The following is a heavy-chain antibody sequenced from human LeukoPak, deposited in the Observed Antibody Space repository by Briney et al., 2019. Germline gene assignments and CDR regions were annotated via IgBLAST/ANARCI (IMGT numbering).Heavy chain of an antibody. Sequence: SETLSLTCTVSGGSISSGGYYWSWIRQHPGKGLEWIGYIYYSGSTYYNPSLKSRVTISVDTSKNQFSLKLSSVTAADTVVYYCARDCYYDSSGYYFNWFDPWGQGTLVTVSS. CDR1: GGSISSGGYY. J-gene: IGHJ5*02. D-gene: IGHD3-22*01. CDR3: ARDCYYDSSGYYFNWFDP. V-gene: IGHV4-31*03. CDR2: IYYSGST.